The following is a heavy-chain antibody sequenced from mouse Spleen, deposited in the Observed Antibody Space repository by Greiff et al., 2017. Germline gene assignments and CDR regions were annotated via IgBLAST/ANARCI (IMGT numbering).Heavy chain of an antibody. V-gene: IGHV1-52*01. CDR1: GYTFTSYW. Sequence: QVQLQQPGAELVRPGSSVKLSCKASGYTFTSYWMHWVKQRPIQGLEWIGNIDPSDSETLYNQKFKDKATLTVDKSSSTAYMQLSSLTSEDSAVYYCAREDGNYFDYWGQGTTLTVSS. CDR2: IDPSDSET. J-gene: IGHJ2*01. CDR3: AREDGNYFDY. D-gene: IGHD2-1*01.